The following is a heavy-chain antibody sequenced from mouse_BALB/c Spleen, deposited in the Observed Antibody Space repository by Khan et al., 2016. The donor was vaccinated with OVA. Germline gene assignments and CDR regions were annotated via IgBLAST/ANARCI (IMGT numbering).Heavy chain of an antibody. CDR1: GFSLTTYG. Sequence: QVQLQQSGPGLVRPSQTLSITCTVSGFSLTTYGVHWVRQSPGKGLEWLGVIRSAGKTDYNAAFISRLSITKDNSKSQVFFKMNSLQADDTAMYDCARNSYMYDFTYWGQGTLVTVSA. V-gene: IGHV2-2*01. J-gene: IGHJ3*01. CDR3: ARNSYMYDFTY. CDR2: IRSAGKT. D-gene: IGHD2-14*01.